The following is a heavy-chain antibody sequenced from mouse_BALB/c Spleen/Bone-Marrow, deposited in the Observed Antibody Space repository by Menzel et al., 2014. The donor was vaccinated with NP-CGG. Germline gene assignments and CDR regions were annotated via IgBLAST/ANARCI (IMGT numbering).Heavy chain of an antibody. CDR3: ARGRPIYYGNLYAMDY. CDR1: GFTFSSFG. D-gene: IGHD2-1*01. V-gene: IGHV5-17*02. J-gene: IGHJ4*01. CDR2: ISSGSSTI. Sequence: EVQRVESGGGLVQPGGSRKLSCAASGFTFSSFGMHWVRQAPEKGLEWVAYISSGSSTIYYADTVKGRFTISRDNPKNPLFLQMTSLRSEDTAMYYCARGRPIYYGNLYAMDYWGQGTSVTVSS.